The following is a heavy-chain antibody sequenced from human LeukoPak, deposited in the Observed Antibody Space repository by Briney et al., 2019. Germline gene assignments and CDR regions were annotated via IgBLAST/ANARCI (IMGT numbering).Heavy chain of an antibody. Sequence: PSETLSLTCAVSGGSISSSSSICWTWVRQPPGKGLEWIGEIYHSGATNYNPSLKSRVTMLLDESKNQFSLKLNPVTAADTAVYYCARNGGNSDYDYWGQGTLVTVSA. V-gene: IGHV4-4*02. CDR2: IYHSGAT. CDR1: GGSISSSSSIC. D-gene: IGHD4-23*01. CDR3: ARNGGNSDYDY. J-gene: IGHJ4*02.